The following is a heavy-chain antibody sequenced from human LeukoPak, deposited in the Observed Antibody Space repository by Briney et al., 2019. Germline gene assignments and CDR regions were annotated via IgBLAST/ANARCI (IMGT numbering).Heavy chain of an antibody. D-gene: IGHD2-2*02. CDR3: AKDLKDCSSTSCYTPYSWFDP. J-gene: IGHJ5*02. Sequence: GGSLRLSCAASGFTFSSYAMSWVRQAPGKGLEWVSAISGSGGSTYYADSVKGRFTISRDNSKNTLYLQMNSLRAEDTAVYYCAKDLKDCSSTSCYTPYSWFDPWGQGTLVTVSS. V-gene: IGHV3-23*01. CDR1: GFTFSSYA. CDR2: ISGSGGST.